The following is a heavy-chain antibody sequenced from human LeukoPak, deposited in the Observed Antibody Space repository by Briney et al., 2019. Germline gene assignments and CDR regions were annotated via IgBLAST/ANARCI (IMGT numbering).Heavy chain of an antibody. CDR2: MTPNSGNT. CDR1: GYTFTRYD. J-gene: IGHJ4*02. V-gene: IGHV1-8*01. CDR3: ERGLGYCSSTSCHDH. Sequence: ASVNVSCKASGYTFTRYDMNWVRQASGRGLEGMGWMTPNSGNTGYAKKFQGRVTMTSNTSISTDYMELSSLRSQNTDVYSCERGLGYCSSTSCHDHWGQGTLVTVSS. D-gene: IGHD2-2*01.